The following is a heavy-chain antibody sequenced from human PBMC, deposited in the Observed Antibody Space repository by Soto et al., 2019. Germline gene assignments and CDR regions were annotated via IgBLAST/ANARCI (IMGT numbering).Heavy chain of an antibody. Sequence: EVQLVESGGGLVQPGGSLKLSCVASGFIFSASAVHWVRQASGNGLERIGRIRSKANNYATGYAASVNGRFTISRDDSKNTAYLPVNSLKTEATAVYYCTVSGAHYYYTLDAWGQGTSVTVAS. CDR1: GFIFSASA. CDR2: IRSKANNYAT. J-gene: IGHJ6*02. V-gene: IGHV3-73*01. CDR3: TVSGAHYYYTLDA. D-gene: IGHD3-10*01.